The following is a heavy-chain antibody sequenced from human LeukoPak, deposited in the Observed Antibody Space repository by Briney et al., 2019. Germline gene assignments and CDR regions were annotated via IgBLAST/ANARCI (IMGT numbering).Heavy chain of an antibody. V-gene: IGHV1-69*01. CDR3: ACGAIKTSIVGATKY. J-gene: IGHJ4*02. D-gene: IGHD1-26*01. CDR1: GGTFNKYG. Sequence: SVKVSCRASGGTFNKYGLNWVRQAPGQGLEWMGGIIPIFGTANYQQRFQGRVTITADESTSTAYMELSSLRSEDTAVYYCACGAIKTSIVGATKYWGPGTLVTVSS. CDR2: IIPIFGTA.